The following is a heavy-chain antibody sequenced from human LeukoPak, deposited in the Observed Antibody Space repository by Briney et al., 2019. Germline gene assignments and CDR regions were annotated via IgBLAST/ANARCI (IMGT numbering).Heavy chain of an antibody. D-gene: IGHD3-10*01. CDR2: IRSKANSYAT. V-gene: IGHV3-73*01. CDR3: TSLITMVRGVEVSY. J-gene: IGHJ4*02. CDR1: GFTFSGSA. Sequence: PGGSLRLSCAASGFTFSGSAMHWVRQASGKGLEWVGRIRSKANSYATAYAASVKGRFTISRDDSKNTAYLQMNSLKTEDTVVYYCTSLITMVRGVEVSYWGQGTLVTVSS.